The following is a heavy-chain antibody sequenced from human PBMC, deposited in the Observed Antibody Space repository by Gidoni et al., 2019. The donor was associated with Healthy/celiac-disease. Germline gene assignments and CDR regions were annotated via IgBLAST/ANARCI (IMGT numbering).Heavy chain of an antibody. Sequence: QVQLVQCGAEVKKPGASVKVSCKASGYTFTSYDINWVRQATGQGLEWRGWMNPNSGNTGYAQKFQGRVTMTRNTSISTAYMELSSLRSEDTAVYYCARGKYSSGWSALTTGYYGMDVWGQGTTVTVSS. CDR2: MNPNSGNT. CDR1: GYTFTSYD. V-gene: IGHV1-8*01. D-gene: IGHD6-19*01. J-gene: IGHJ6*02. CDR3: ARGKYSSGWSALTTGYYGMDV.